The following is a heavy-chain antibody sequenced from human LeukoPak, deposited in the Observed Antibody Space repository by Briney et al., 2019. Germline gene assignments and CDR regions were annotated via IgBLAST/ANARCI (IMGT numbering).Heavy chain of an antibody. CDR2: IYYSGST. D-gene: IGHD4-17*01. CDR1: GGSISSYY. J-gene: IGHJ4*02. CDR3: ARVPGDYGLDY. Sequence: SETLSLTCTVSGGSISSYYWSWIRQPPGKGLEWIGYIYYSGSTNYNPSLKSRVTISVGTSKNQFSLKLSSVTAADTAVYYCARVPGDYGLDYWGQGTLVTVSS. V-gene: IGHV4-59*01.